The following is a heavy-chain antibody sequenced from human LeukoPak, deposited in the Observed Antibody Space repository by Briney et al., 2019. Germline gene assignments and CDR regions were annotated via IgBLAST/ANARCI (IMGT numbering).Heavy chain of an antibody. J-gene: IGHJ6*02. V-gene: IGHV3-48*01. D-gene: IGHD3-3*01. CDR1: GIIFSTYS. CDR3: ARDYHYGPYDFPRGYYGVDV. CDR2: ISSSGSTI. Sequence: GGSLRLSCAASGIIFSTYSMNWVRQAPGKGLEWVSYISSSGSTIYYADSVKGRFTISRDNSKNTLYLQMNSLRAEDTAVYYCARDYHYGPYDFPRGYYGVDVWGQGTTVTVSS.